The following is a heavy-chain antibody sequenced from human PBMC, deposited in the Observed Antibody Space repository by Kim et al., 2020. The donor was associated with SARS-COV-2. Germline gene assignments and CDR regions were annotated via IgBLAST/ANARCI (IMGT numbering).Heavy chain of an antibody. CDR2: ISYDGSNK. V-gene: IGHV3-30*18. CDR3: AKNNGRGYCSGGSCYPYYYGMDV. J-gene: IGHJ6*02. CDR1: GFTFSSYG. Sequence: GGSLRLSCAASGFTFSSYGMHWVRQAPGKGLEWVAVISYDGSNKYYADSVKGRFTISRDNSKNTLYLQMNSLRAEDTAGYYCAKNNGRGYCSGGSCYPYYYGMDVWGQGTTVSVSS. D-gene: IGHD2-15*01.